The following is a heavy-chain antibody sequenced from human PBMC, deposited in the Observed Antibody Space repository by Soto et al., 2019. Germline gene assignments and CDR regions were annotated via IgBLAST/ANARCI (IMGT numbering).Heavy chain of an antibody. D-gene: IGHD2-2*01. J-gene: IGHJ5*02. CDR3: ARGYCNSPSCSGRDWFDP. CDR1: GYTFTSYG. CDR2: VSTYNGDT. V-gene: IGHV1-18*01. Sequence: QVHLVQSGAEVKEPGASVKVSCKASGYTFTSYGINWVRQAPGQGLEWMGWVSTYNGDTKYTPKLQGRVTMTTDTSTSTANMELMSLISDDTAIYYCARGYCNSPSCSGRDWFDPWGQGTLVTVSP.